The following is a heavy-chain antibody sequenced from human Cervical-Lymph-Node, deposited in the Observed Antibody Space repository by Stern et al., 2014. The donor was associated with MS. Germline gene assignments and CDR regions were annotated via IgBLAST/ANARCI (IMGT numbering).Heavy chain of an antibody. CDR3: ARVISGWAPDY. Sequence: QVQLQQWGAGLLKPSETLSLTCAVYGGSFSGYYWSWIRQPPGKGLEWIGEINHSGSTNYNPSLKGRVTISVDTSKNQFSLKLSSVTAADTAVYYCARVISGWAPDYWGQGTLVTVSS. V-gene: IGHV4-34*01. CDR2: INHSGST. D-gene: IGHD6-19*01. J-gene: IGHJ4*02. CDR1: GGSFSGYY.